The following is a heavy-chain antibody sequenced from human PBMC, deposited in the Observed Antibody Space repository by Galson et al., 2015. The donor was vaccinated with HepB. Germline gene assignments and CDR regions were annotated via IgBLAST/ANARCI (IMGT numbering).Heavy chain of an antibody. J-gene: IGHJ6*02. CDR1: GFTFSSYG. Sequence: SLRLSCAASGFTFSSYGMHWVRQAPGKGLEWVSGISWNSGSIGYADSVKGRFTISRDNAKNSLYLQMNSLRAEDTALYYCAKALGPTVTTNNPAGGYYYYGMDVWGQGTTVTVSS. D-gene: IGHD4-11*01. V-gene: IGHV3-9*01. CDR3: AKALGPTVTTNNPAGGYYYYGMDV. CDR2: ISWNSGSI.